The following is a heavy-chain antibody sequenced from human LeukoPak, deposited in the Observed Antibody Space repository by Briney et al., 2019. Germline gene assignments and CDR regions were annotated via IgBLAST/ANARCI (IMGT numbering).Heavy chain of an antibody. J-gene: IGHJ4*02. CDR3: AKGSYGSGSYFLFDY. V-gene: IGHV3-23*01. CDR1: GFTFSSYA. Sequence: PGGSLRLSCAASGFTFSSYAMSWVRQAPGKGLEWVSAISGSGGSTYYADSVKGRFTISRDNSKNTLYLQMNSLRAEDTAVYYCAKGSYGSGSYFLFDYWGQGILVTVSS. CDR2: ISGSGGST. D-gene: IGHD3-10*01.